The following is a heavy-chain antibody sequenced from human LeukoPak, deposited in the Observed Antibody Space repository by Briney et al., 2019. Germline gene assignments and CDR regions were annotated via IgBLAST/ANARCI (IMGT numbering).Heavy chain of an antibody. D-gene: IGHD3-16*01. CDR2: IYTSGST. V-gene: IGHV4-4*07. Sequence: SETLSLTCTVSGASITDFYWSWIRQPAGKGLEWIGRIYTSGSTNYNPFLKSRVTISVDTSKNQFSLKLSSVTAADTAVYYCATGRRVLGDYYYYMDVWGKGTTVTVSS. CDR3: ATGRRVLGDYYYYMDV. CDR1: GASITDFY. J-gene: IGHJ6*03.